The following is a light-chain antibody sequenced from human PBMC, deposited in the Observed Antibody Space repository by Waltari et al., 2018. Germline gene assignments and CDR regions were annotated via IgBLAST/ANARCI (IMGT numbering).Light chain of an antibody. J-gene: IGKJ1*01. CDR2: LGS. V-gene: IGKV2-28*01. Sequence: EIVMTQSPLSLPVTPGEPASISCRSSQGLLYSNGYNYLHWYLQKPGQSPQLLIYLGSNRASGVPDRFSGSGSGTDFTLKISRVEAEDVGVYYCMQAQQAPWTFGQGTKVEIK. CDR1: QGLLYSNGYNY. CDR3: MQAQQAPWT.